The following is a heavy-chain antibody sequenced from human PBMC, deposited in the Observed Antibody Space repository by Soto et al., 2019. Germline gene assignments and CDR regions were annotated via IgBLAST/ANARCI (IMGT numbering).Heavy chain of an antibody. CDR2: IYYSGNT. CDR3: ASSSLYGMDV. J-gene: IGHJ6*02. CDR1: GGSISSGYYY. V-gene: IGHV4-30-4*01. Sequence: PSETLSLTCSVSGGSISSGYYYWSWIRQPPGKGLEWIGNIYYSGNTYYNPSLKSRLIISIDPSKSQFSLKVGSVTAADTAVYYGASSSLYGMDVWGQGTTVTVSS.